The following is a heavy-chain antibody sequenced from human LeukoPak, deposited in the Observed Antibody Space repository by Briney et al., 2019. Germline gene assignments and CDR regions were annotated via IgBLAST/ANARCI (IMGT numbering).Heavy chain of an antibody. CDR3: ARGPGYYDSSGYYLGLFDY. D-gene: IGHD3-22*01. Sequence: SETLSLTCAVYGGSFSGYYWSWIRQPPVKGLEWIGEINHSGSTNYNPSLKSRVTISVDTSKNQFSLKLSSVTAADTAVYYCARGPGYYDSSGYYLGLFDYWGQGTLVTVSS. CDR2: INHSGST. CDR1: GGSFSGYY. J-gene: IGHJ4*02. V-gene: IGHV4-34*01.